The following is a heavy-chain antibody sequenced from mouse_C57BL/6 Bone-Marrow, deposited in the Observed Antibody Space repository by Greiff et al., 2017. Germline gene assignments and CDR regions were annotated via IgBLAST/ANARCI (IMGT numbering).Heavy chain of an antibody. V-gene: IGHV1-64*01. CDR1: GYTFTSYW. J-gene: IGHJ2*02. CDR2: IHPNSGST. CDR3: ANPRTPGAEGY. D-gene: IGHD3-3*01. Sequence: VQLQQPGAELVKPGASVKLSCKASGYTFTSYWMHWVKQRPGQGLEWIGMIHPNSGSTNYNEKFKGKATLTGDKSSSTAYMQLSSLTSDDSAVYDCANPRTPGAEGYWGQGTSVTVSS.